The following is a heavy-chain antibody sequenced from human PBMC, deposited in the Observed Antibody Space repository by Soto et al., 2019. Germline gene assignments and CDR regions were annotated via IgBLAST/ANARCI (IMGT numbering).Heavy chain of an antibody. D-gene: IGHD3-9*01. CDR2: IIQNGET. CDR3: AKDRQPDGIWTFDY. Sequence: PGGSLRLSCAASGFTLSTYTMNWVRQALGKGLEWVSGIIQNGETYYTGSVKGRFTISRDNSKNMVYLQMDSLRADNTVLYYCAKDRQPDGIWTFDYWGQGTLVTVSS. J-gene: IGHJ4*02. CDR1: GFTLSTYT. V-gene: IGHV3-23*01.